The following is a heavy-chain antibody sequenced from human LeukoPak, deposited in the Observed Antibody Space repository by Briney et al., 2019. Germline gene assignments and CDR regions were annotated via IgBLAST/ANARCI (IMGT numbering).Heavy chain of an antibody. CDR2: INPNSGGT. J-gene: IGHJ4*02. CDR1: GYTFTGYY. Sequence: GASVKVSYKASGYTFTGYYMHWVRQAPGQGLEWMGWINPNSGGTNYAQKFQGRVTMTRDTAISTAYMELSRLRSDDTAVYYCARVGSSSWYPFDYWGQGTLVTVSS. D-gene: IGHD6-13*01. V-gene: IGHV1-2*02. CDR3: ARVGSSSWYPFDY.